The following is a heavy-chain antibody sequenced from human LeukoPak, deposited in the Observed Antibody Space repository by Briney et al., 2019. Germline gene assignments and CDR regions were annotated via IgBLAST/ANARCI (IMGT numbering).Heavy chain of an antibody. V-gene: IGHV3-9*01. CDR2: ISWNSGSI. Sequence: PGGSLRLSCAASGFTFDDYAMHWVRQAPGKGLEWVSGISWNSGSIGYADSVKGRFTISRDNAKNSLYLQTNSLRAEDTAVYYCARPTRNWFDPWGQGTLVTVSS. CDR1: GFTFDDYA. J-gene: IGHJ5*02. CDR3: ARPTRNWFDP.